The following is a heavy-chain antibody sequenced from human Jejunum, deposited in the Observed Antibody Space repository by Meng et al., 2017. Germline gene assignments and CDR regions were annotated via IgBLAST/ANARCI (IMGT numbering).Heavy chain of an antibody. Sequence: GGSLRLSCAASGFTFSSYWMNWVRQAPGKGLEWVASIKKDGSEKYYVDSVKGRFTISRDNAKNSLYLQMNSLRAEDTAVYYCASSATSDAAYWGQGTLVTVSS. J-gene: IGHJ4*02. CDR1: GFTFSSYW. CDR2: IKKDGSEK. CDR3: ASSATSDAAY. D-gene: IGHD6-13*01. V-gene: IGHV3-7*01.